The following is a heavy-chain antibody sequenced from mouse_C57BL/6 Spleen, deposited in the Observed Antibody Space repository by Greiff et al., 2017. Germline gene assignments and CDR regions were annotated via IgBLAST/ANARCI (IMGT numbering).Heavy chain of an antibody. CDR1: GYAFSSSW. Sequence: VQLQQSGPELVKPGASVKISCKASGYAFSSSWMNWVKQRPGKGLEWIGRIYPGDGDTNYNGKFKGKATLTADKSSSTAYMQLSSLTSEDSAVYFCASSSTVVATGDYWGQGTTLTVSS. CDR2: IYPGDGDT. V-gene: IGHV1-82*01. CDR3: ASSSTVVATGDY. D-gene: IGHD1-1*01. J-gene: IGHJ2*01.